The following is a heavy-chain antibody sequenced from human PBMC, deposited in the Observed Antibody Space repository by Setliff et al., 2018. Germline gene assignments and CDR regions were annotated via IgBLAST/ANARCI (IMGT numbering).Heavy chain of an antibody. V-gene: IGHV1-69*13. D-gene: IGHD3-3*01. CDR1: GGTFSSYA. Sequence: SVKVSCKASGGTFSSYAISWVRQAPGQGLEWMGGIIPIFGTANYAQKFQGRVTITADESTSTAYMELSSLRSEDTAVYYCASPSPPGWSGYYGVGWFDPWGQGTLVTAPQ. CDR2: IIPIFGTA. CDR3: ASPSPPGWSGYYGVGWFDP. J-gene: IGHJ5*02.